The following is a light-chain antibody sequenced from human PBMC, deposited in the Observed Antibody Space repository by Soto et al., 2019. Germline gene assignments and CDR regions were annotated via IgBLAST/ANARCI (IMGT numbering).Light chain of an antibody. CDR1: QSISSY. CDR3: QQSYSTPRT. J-gene: IGKJ1*01. CDR2: AAS. V-gene: IGKV1-39*01. Sequence: TQSPATLSLSPGESVTLSCRASQSISSYLNWYQQKPGKAPKLLIYAASSLQSGVPSRFSGSGSGTDFTLTISSLQPEDFATYYCQQSYSTPRTFGQGTKVEIK.